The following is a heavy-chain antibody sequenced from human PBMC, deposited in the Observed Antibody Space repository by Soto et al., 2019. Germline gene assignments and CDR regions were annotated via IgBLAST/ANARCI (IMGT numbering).Heavy chain of an antibody. Sequence: EVQLLESGGGLVQPGGSLRLSCAASGFTFSSYAMSWVRQAPGKGLEWVSAISGSGGSTYYADSVKGRFTISRDNSKNTLYPQMNSLRAEDTAVYYCAKVMSRYVGFNWFDPWGQGTLVTVSS. CDR1: GFTFSSYA. J-gene: IGHJ5*02. CDR3: AKVMSRYVGFNWFDP. D-gene: IGHD5-12*01. V-gene: IGHV3-23*01. CDR2: ISGSGGST.